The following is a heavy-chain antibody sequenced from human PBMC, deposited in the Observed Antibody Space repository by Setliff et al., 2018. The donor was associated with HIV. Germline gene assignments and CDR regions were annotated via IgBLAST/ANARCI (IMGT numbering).Heavy chain of an antibody. Sequence: PGGSLRLSCAASGFTFSSYAMHRVRQAPGKGLEWVAVISYDGSNKYYADSVKGRFTISRDNSKNTLYLQMNSLRAEDTAVYYCAREDDWLLYSPPLDYWGQGTLVTVS. CDR2: ISYDGSNK. D-gene: IGHD3-9*01. J-gene: IGHJ4*02. CDR1: GFTFSSYA. CDR3: AREDDWLLYSPPLDY. V-gene: IGHV3-30-3*01.